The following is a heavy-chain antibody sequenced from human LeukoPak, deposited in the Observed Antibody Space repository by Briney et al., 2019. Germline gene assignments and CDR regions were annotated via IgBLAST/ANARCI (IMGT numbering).Heavy chain of an antibody. Sequence: SVKVSCKASGYTFTSYAISWVRQAPGQGLEWMGGIIPIFGTANYAQKFQGRVTITADKSTSTAYMELSSLRSEDTAVYYCAREWGGYCSSTSCYYDYWGQGTLVTVSS. J-gene: IGHJ4*02. CDR3: AREWGGYCSSTSCYYDY. V-gene: IGHV1-69*06. CDR2: IIPIFGTA. CDR1: GYTFTSYA. D-gene: IGHD2-2*01.